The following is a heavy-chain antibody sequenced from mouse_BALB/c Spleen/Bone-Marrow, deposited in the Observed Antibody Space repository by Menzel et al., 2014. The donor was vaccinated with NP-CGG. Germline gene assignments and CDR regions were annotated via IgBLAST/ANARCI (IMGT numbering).Heavy chain of an antibody. J-gene: IGHJ3*01. V-gene: IGHV1-18*01. CDR2: VNPNNGGT. Sequence: VHVKQSGPVLVKPGASVKISCKASGYSFTDYYMHWVQQRHGKSLEWIGRVNPNNGGTNYNQRFKGKAIFTVDKSSSTAYMELRSLTSEDSAVYFCARDYDYGCAYWGQGTLVTVSA. D-gene: IGHD2-4*01. CDR3: ARDYDYGCAY. CDR1: GYSFTDYY.